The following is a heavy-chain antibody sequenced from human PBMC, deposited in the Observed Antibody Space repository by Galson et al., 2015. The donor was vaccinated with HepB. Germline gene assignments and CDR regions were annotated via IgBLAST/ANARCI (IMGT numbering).Heavy chain of an antibody. V-gene: IGHV3-30-3*01. Sequence: SLRLSCAASGFTFSSYPMHWVRQAPGKGLEWVAVISFDGSNKYYADSVRGRFTISRDNSKNTLYLQMISLRAEDTAVFYCARDKRGPFGYFDWSGDYWGQGTLVTVSS. CDR2: ISFDGSNK. J-gene: IGHJ4*02. CDR1: GFTFSSYP. CDR3: ARDKRGPFGYFDWSGDY. D-gene: IGHD3-9*01.